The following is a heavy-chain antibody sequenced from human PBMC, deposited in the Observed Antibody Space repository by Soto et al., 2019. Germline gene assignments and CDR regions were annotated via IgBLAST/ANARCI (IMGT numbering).Heavy chain of an antibody. CDR3: AQSRRGGDCLQSYASHYYYGVDV. J-gene: IGHJ6*02. D-gene: IGHD2-21*02. Sequence: QITLKESGPTLVKPTQTLTLTCTFSGFSLRTSGVGVGWIRQPPGKALEWLALIYWDNDKRYSPSLKGRLTLTKDTSEIQLSLPMTNMGPVDTGKYSRAQSRRGGDCLQSYASHYYYGVDVSGHGTTVTVSS. CDR2: IYWDNDK. CDR1: GFSLRTSGVG. V-gene: IGHV2-5*02.